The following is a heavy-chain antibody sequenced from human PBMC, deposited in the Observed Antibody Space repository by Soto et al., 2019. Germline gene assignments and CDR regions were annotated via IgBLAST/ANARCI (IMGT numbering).Heavy chain of an antibody. Sequence: PGGSLRLSCAASGFTCISYAMSWVRQAAGKGLEWVSAISGSGGSTYYADSVKGRFTISRDSSKNTLYLQMSSLRAEDTAVYYCASLSLDSSGRIIGYYFDYWGQGTLVTVSS. CDR1: GFTCISYA. CDR3: ASLSLDSSGRIIGYYFDY. V-gene: IGHV3-23*01. J-gene: IGHJ4*02. D-gene: IGHD3-22*01. CDR2: ISGSGGST.